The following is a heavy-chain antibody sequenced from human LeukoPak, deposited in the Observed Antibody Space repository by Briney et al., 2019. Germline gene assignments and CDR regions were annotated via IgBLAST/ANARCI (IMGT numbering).Heavy chain of an antibody. CDR2: IYTSGST. D-gene: IGHD3-3*01. CDR1: GGSISSGSYY. CDR3: ARHEVTIFGVVYPFDY. V-gene: IGHV4-61*02. Sequence: SETLSLTCTVSGGSISSGSYYWSWIRQPAGKGLEWIGRIYTSGSTNYKPSLKSRVTISVDTSKNQFSLKLSSVTAADTAVYYCARHEVTIFGVVYPFDYWGQGTLVTVSS. J-gene: IGHJ4*02.